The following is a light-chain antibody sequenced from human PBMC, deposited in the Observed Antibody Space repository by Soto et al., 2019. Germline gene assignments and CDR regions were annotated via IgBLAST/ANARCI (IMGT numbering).Light chain of an antibody. J-gene: IGKJ4*01. CDR2: DAS. Sequence: AIQLTQSPSSLSASVGDRVTITCRASQAISNALAWYQQKPGKAPKLLIYDASSLESGVPSRLSGSGSGTDFTLTISSLQPEDFATYYCQQFNSYPFTFGGGTKVEIK. CDR3: QQFNSYPFT. CDR1: QAISNA. V-gene: IGKV1-13*02.